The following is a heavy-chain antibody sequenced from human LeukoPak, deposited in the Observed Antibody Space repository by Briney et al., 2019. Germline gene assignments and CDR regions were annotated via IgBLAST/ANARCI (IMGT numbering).Heavy chain of an antibody. D-gene: IGHD5-24*01. CDR1: GFTLSSYA. Sequence: GGSLRLSCAASGFTLSSYAISGVRQAPGKGLEWVASTHHFGGEKHYADSVKGRFTISRDNAKNSVDLQMNSLRVEDTAVYYCARWRWQQSEFDYWGQGTLVTVSS. V-gene: IGHV3-7*01. CDR2: THHFGGEK. CDR3: ARWRWQQSEFDY. J-gene: IGHJ4*02.